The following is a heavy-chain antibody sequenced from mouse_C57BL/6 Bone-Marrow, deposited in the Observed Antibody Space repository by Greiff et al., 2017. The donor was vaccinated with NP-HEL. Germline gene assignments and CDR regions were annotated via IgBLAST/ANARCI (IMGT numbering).Heavy chain of an antibody. J-gene: IGHJ3*01. CDR1: GYTFTSYW. D-gene: IGHD2-4*01. CDR2: IDPSDSET. Sequence: QVQLQQPGAELVRPGSSVKLSCKASGYTFTSYWMHWVKQRPIQGLEWIGNIDPSDSETHYNQKFKDKATLTVDKSSSTAYMQLSSLTSEDSAVYYCAREGSTIIKTWFAYWGQGTLVTVSA. V-gene: IGHV1-52*01. CDR3: AREGSTIIKTWFAY.